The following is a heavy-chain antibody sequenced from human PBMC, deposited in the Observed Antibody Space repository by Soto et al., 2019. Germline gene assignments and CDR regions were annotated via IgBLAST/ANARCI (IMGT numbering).Heavy chain of an antibody. CDR1: GFTFSSYW. CDR3: ASDLSGRADV. V-gene: IGHV3-74*01. Sequence: PVGSLRLSCAASGFTFSSYWMHWVRQAPGKGLVWVSRMNEDGGTTDYADSVKGRFTISRDNAKNTLYLQMNSLRVEDTAVYYCASDLSGRADVWGQGTTVPVSS. CDR2: MNEDGGTT. J-gene: IGHJ6*02. D-gene: IGHD3-10*01.